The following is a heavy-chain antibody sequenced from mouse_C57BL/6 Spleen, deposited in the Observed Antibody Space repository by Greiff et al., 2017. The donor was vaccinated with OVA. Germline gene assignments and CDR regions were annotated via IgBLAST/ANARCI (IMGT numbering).Heavy chain of an antibody. CDR3: ARSNYGSSGLGFDV. D-gene: IGHD1-1*01. CDR2: IYPRSGNT. J-gene: IGHJ1*03. Sequence: QVQLQQSGAELARPGASVKLSCKASGYTFTSYGISWVKQRTGQGLEWIGEIYPRSGNTYYNEKFKGQATLTADKSSSTAYMELRSLTSEDSAVYFCARSNYGSSGLGFDVWGTGTTVTVSS. CDR1: GYTFTSYG. V-gene: IGHV1-81*01.